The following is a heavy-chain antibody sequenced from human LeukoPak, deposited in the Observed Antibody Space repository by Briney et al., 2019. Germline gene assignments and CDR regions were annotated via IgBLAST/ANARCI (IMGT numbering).Heavy chain of an antibody. J-gene: IGHJ4*02. V-gene: IGHV4-59*01. CDR2: ISYSGST. CDR1: GGSISNYY. D-gene: IGHD6-6*01. CDR3: ARTANTAARAPFDN. Sequence: KTSETLSLTCTVSGGSISNYYWSWIRQPPGKGLEWIGYISYSGSTNYNPSLRSRVTISVDTSMSQVSLKLSSVTAADTAVYYCARTANTAARAPFDNWGQGALVTVSS.